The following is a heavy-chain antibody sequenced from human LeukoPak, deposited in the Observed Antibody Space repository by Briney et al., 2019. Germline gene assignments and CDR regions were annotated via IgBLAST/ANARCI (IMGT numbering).Heavy chain of an antibody. CDR1: GFTFSSYG. D-gene: IGHD2-2*01. J-gene: IGHJ5*02. Sequence: QPGGSLRLSCAASGFTFSSYGMHWVRQAPGKGLEWVAVISYDGSNKYYADSVKGRFTISRDNSKNTLYLQMNSLRAEDTAVYYCARGLIVVVHNWFDPWGQGTLVTVSS. V-gene: IGHV3-30*03. CDR3: ARGLIVVVHNWFDP. CDR2: ISYDGSNK.